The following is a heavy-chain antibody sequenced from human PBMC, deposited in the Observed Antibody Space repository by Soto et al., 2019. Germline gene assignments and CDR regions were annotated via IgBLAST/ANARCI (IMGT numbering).Heavy chain of an antibody. V-gene: IGHV4-34*01. J-gene: IGHJ4*02. CDR3: ARVSQSNILPGYYTFDD. Sequence: SETLSLTCAVYCGSFSGYYWSCIRQPPGKGLEWIVEINHSGSTNYNPFLKSRVTISVDTSKNQFSLKLSSVTAADTAVYYCARVSQSNILPGYYTFDDWAQGTSVTFPS. D-gene: IGHD3-9*01. CDR2: INHSGST. CDR1: CGSFSGYY.